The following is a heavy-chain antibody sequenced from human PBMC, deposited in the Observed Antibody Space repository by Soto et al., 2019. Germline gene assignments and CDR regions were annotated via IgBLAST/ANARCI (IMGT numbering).Heavy chain of an antibody. CDR1: GGSISTYY. CDR3: ARGGWRHIDY. D-gene: IGHD3-3*01. V-gene: IGHV4-59*08. J-gene: IGHJ4*02. CDR2: IYYSGST. Sequence: QVQLQESGPGLAKPSETLSLTCTVSGGSISTYYWSWIRQPPGKGLEWIGYIYYSGSTNYNPSLNSLVTISVDTSKNQFSLKLSSVPAADTAVYYCARGGWRHIDYWGQGPLVTVSS.